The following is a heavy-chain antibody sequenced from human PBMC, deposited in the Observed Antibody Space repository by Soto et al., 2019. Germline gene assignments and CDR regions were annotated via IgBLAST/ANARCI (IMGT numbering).Heavy chain of an antibody. CDR3: ARDPWAADY. Sequence: EVQLVESGGGLVQPGGSLRLYCAASGFTVITKYMSWVRQAPGNGLEWVSVIYSGGSTFYADSVRGRFTISRDNSKNPVNLQMTSLRAEDTAVYYCARDPWAADYWGQGTLVTVSS. V-gene: IGHV3-66*01. CDR1: GFTVITKY. J-gene: IGHJ4*02. D-gene: IGHD3-16*01. CDR2: IYSGGST.